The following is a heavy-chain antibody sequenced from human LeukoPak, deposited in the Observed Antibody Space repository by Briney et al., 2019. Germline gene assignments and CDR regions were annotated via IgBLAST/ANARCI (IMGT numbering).Heavy chain of an antibody. CDR3: ARACGGGSCRRNWFDP. CDR2: IIPIFGAA. V-gene: IGHV1-69*13. CDR1: GGTFSSYA. Sequence: SSVKLSCKASGGTFSSYAISWVRQAPGQGLEWMGGIIPIFGAANYAQKFQSRVTITADESTSTAYMELSSLRSEDTAVYYCARACGGGSCRRNWFDPWGQGTLVTVSS. D-gene: IGHD2-15*01. J-gene: IGHJ5*02.